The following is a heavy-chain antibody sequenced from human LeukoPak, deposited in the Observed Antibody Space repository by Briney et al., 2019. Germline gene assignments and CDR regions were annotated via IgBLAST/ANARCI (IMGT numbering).Heavy chain of an antibody. Sequence: GGSLRLCCVASGFTFSSYAMCWVRQAPGKGLEWVSAISGSGGSTYYAASVKGRFTISRDNSKNTLYLQMNSLRAEDTAVYYCAKSPYYYYMDVWGQGTTVTVSS. CDR1: GFTFSSYA. J-gene: IGHJ6*03. V-gene: IGHV3-23*01. CDR3: AKSPYYYYMDV. CDR2: ISGSGGST.